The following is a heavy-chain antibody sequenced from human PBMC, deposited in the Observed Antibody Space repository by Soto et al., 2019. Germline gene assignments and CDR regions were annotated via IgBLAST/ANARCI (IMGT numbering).Heavy chain of an antibody. CDR3: ARRLEPSVSALGY. D-gene: IGHD1-26*01. CDR2: ISENGDRQ. CDR1: GLTFSSSS. Sequence: PGGSLRLSCTVSGLTFSSSSVHWVRQAPGKGLEWVAVISENGDRQYSTDSVRGRFLVSRDTFNNTIYLQMNSLRPEDTGEYFCARRLEPSVSALGYWGQGALVTVFS. V-gene: IGHV3-30-3*01. J-gene: IGHJ4*02.